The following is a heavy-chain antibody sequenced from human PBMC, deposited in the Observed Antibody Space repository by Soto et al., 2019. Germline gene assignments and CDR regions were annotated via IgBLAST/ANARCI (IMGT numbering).Heavy chain of an antibody. CDR1: GGTFSSYA. CDR3: ARVISYYYDSSGPNWFDP. J-gene: IGHJ5*02. Sequence: GASVKVSCKASGGTFSSYAISGVRQAPGQGLEWMGGIIPIFGTANYAQKFQGRVTITADESTSTAYMELSSLRSEDTAVYYCARVISYYYDSSGPNWFDPWGQGTLVTVSS. D-gene: IGHD3-22*01. V-gene: IGHV1-69*13. CDR2: IIPIFGTA.